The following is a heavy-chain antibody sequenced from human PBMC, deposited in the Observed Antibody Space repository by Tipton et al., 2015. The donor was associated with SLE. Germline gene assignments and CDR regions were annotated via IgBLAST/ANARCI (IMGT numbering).Heavy chain of an antibody. CDR1: GFTFGNYA. J-gene: IGHJ6*02. CDR3: TREERGALYGMDV. V-gene: IGHV3-72*01. CDR2: SRSKAHSFTT. Sequence: SLRLSCAASGFTFGNYAMSWVRQAPGKGLEWVGRSRSKAHSFTTQYAASVKGRFTISRDASKNSMYLQMNSLKTEDTAVYYCTREERGALYGMDVWGQGTTVTVSS. D-gene: IGHD1-26*01.